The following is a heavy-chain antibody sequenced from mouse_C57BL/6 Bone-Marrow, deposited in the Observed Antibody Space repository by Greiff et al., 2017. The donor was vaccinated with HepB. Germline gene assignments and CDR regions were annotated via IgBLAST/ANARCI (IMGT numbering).Heavy chain of an antibody. CDR3: ASIPPSWYFDV. V-gene: IGHV1-19*01. CDR1: GYTFTDYY. CDR2: INPYNGGT. Sequence: EVQLQQSGPVLVKPGASVKMSCKASGYTFTDYYMNWVKQSHGKSLEWIGVINPYNGGTSYNQKFKGKATLTVDKSSSTAYMELNSLTSEDSAVYYCASIPPSWYFDVWGTGTTVTVSS. J-gene: IGHJ1*03.